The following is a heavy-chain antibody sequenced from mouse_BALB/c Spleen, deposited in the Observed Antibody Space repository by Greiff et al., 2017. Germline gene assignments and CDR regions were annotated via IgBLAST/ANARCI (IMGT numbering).Heavy chain of an antibody. D-gene: IGHD2-1*01. CDR1: GYTFTSYW. V-gene: IGHV1S81*02. CDR3: ARWSGNYGRDYFDY. Sequence: QVQLQQPGAELVKPGASVKLSCKASGYTFTSYWMHWVKQRPGQGLEWIGEINPSNGRTNYNEKFKSKATLTVDKSSSTAYMQLSSLTSEDSAVYYCARWSGNYGRDYFDYWGQGTTLTVSS. J-gene: IGHJ2*01. CDR2: INPSNGRT.